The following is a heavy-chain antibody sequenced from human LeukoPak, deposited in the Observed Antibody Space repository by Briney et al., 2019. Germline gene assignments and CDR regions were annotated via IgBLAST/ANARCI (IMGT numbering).Heavy chain of an antibody. J-gene: IGHJ4*02. CDR2: ISYDGSNK. Sequence: GGSLRLSCAASGFTFSSYGMHWVRQAPGKGLEWVAVISYDGSNKYYADSVKGRFTISRDNSKNTLYLQMNSLRAEDTAVYYCAKDSLSSYKLFCYWGQGTLVTVSS. CDR1: GFTFSSYG. D-gene: IGHD3-16*02. V-gene: IGHV3-30*18. CDR3: AKDSLSSYKLFCY.